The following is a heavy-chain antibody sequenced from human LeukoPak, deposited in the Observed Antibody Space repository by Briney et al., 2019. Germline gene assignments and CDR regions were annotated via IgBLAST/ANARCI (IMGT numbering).Heavy chain of an antibody. CDR1: GGTFSSYA. Sequence: ASVKVSCKASGGTFSSYAISWVRQAPGQGLEWMGGIIPIFGTANYAQKFQGRVTITTDESTSTAYMELSSLRSEDTAVYYRAREVRSGYDRYYFDYWGQGTLVTVSS. CDR2: IIPIFGTA. J-gene: IGHJ4*02. D-gene: IGHD5-12*01. V-gene: IGHV1-69*05. CDR3: AREVRSGYDRYYFDY.